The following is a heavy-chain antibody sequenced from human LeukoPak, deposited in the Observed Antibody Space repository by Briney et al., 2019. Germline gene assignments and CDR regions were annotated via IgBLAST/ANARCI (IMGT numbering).Heavy chain of an antibody. Sequence: ASVKVSCKASGGTFSSYAISWVRQAPGQGLEWMGRIIPILGIANYAQKFQGRVTITADKSTSTAYMELSSLRSEDTAVYYCARSPRPAAIHWFDPWGQGILVTVSS. CDR1: GGTFSSYA. J-gene: IGHJ5*02. CDR2: IIPILGIA. CDR3: ARSPRPAAIHWFDP. D-gene: IGHD2-2*02. V-gene: IGHV1-69*04.